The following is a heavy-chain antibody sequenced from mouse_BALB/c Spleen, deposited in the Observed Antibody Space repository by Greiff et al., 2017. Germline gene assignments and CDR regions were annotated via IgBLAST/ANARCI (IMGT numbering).Heavy chain of an antibody. D-gene: IGHD2-4*01. Sequence: DVKLVESGGGLVKPGGSLKLSCAASGFAFSSYDMSWVRQTPEKRLEWVAYISSGGGSTYYPDTVKGRFTISRDNAKNTLYLQMSSLKSEDTAMYYCARHRGLRLYWYFDVWGAGTTVTVSS. J-gene: IGHJ1*01. CDR3: ARHRGLRLYWYFDV. CDR1: GFAFSSYD. V-gene: IGHV5-12-1*01. CDR2: ISSGGGST.